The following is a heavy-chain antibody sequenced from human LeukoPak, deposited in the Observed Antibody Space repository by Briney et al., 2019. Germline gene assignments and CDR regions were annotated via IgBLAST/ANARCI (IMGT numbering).Heavy chain of an antibody. CDR2: IISSGIYR. D-gene: IGHD3-10*01. CDR3: AKSRVRGVRPDAFDI. V-gene: IGHV3-21*04. J-gene: IGHJ3*02. Sequence: GGSLRLSCAASGFTFCCYTMNWVRQAPGKGLEWVSSIISSGIYRYYANSVKARSTISRDDAKNSLYLQMNSLRAEDTALYYCAKSRVRGVRPDAFDIWGQGTMVTVSS. CDR1: GFTFCCYT.